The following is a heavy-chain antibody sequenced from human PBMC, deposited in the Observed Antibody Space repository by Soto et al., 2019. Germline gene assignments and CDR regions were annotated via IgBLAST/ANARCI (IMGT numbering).Heavy chain of an antibody. CDR3: ARGGAMGVDY. CDR2: IYFEGIKT. D-gene: IGHD1-26*01. V-gene: IGHV3-74*01. J-gene: IGHJ4*02. Sequence: EVQLVESGGGVVQPGGSLRLSCTASGFTFNTQWMHWVRQAPGKGLVWVSRIYFEGIKTNYADSVKGRLTVSRDNAKNTVYLHVNTLRDEDTAVYYCARGGAMGVDYWGQGTLVTVSS. CDR1: GFTFNTQW.